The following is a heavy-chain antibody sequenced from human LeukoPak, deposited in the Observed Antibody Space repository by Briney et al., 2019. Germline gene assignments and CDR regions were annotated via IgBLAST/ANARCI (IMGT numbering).Heavy chain of an antibody. CDR1: GFTFITYW. J-gene: IGHJ6*02. CDR2: ISSSSSYI. V-gene: IGHV3-21*01. CDR3: ARDCYCSGGSCYSCYYGMDV. Sequence: GGSLRLSCAASGFTFITYWMHWVRQAPGKGLEWVSSISSSSSYIYCADSVKGRFTISRDNAKNSLYLQMNSLRAEDTAVYYCARDCYCSGGSCYSCYYGMDVWGQGTTVTVSS. D-gene: IGHD2-15*01.